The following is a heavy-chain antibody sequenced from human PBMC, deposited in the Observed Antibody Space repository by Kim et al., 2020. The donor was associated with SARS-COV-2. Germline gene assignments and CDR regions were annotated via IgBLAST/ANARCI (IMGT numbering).Heavy chain of an antibody. Sequence: DAVKGRFNISRDNAKNSLYLQMNSLRAEDTAVYYCARDTYYDSSGYGMDVWGQGTTVTVSS. D-gene: IGHD3-22*01. J-gene: IGHJ6*02. V-gene: IGHV3-11*04. CDR3: ARDTYYDSSGYGMDV.